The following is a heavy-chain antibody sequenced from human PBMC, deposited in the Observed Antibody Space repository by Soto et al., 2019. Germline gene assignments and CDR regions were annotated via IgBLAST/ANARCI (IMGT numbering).Heavy chain of an antibody. CDR2: ISEDAETD. D-gene: IGHD3-10*01. J-gene: IGHJ6*02. V-gene: IGHV3-30*18. CDR1: GFTFSDFG. CDR3: AKAPFRRPYYFYGMDV. Sequence: GGSLRLSCVASGFTFSDFGMHWVRQGPGKGLEWLAVISEDAETDFHADSVKGRFTVSRDNFKETLYLQMTSLTTDDSGVYFCAKAPFRRPYYFYGMDVWGQGTTVTVSS.